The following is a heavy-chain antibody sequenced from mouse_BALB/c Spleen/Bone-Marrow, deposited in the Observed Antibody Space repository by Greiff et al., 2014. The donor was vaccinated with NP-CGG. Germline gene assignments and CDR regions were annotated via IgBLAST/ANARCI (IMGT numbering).Heavy chain of an antibody. V-gene: IGHV5-4*02. CDR3: ARDYYGSSYPFDY. Sequence: EVKLMESGGGLVKPGGSLKLSCAASGFTFSDYYMYWVRQTPEKRLEWVATISDGGSYTYYPDSVKGRFTISRDNAKNNLYLQMSSLKSEETAMYYCARDYYGSSYPFDYWGQGTTLTVSS. J-gene: IGHJ2*01. CDR2: ISDGGSYT. D-gene: IGHD1-1*01. CDR1: GFTFSDYY.